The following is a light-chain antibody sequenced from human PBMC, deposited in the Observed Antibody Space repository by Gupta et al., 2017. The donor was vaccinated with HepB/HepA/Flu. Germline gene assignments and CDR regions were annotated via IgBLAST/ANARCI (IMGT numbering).Light chain of an antibody. CDR1: SSNVGRDN. CDR3: AAWDNSRSGYV. J-gene: IGLJ1*01. Sequence: SVLTQPPSASGTPGQRVTISCSGSSSNVGRDNVYWYQQLPGTAPKLLIYNDDQRPSGVPDRFSGSKSGTSASLAISGLRAEDEADYYCAAWDNSRSGYVFGTGTWVTVL. V-gene: IGLV1-47*02. CDR2: NDD.